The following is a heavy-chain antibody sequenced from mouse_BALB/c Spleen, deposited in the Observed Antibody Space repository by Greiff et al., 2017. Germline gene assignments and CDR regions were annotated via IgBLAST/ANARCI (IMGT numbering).Heavy chain of an antibody. D-gene: IGHD1-1*01. V-gene: IGHV4-1*02. CDR3: ARVLITTVVGDY. CDR1: GFDFSRYW. CDR2: INPDSSTI. J-gene: IGHJ4*01. Sequence: EVQRVESGGGLVQPGGSLKLSCAASGFDFSRYWMSWVRQAPGKGLEWIGEINPDSSTINYTPSLKDKFIISRDNAKNTLYLQMSKVRSEDTALYYCARVLITTVVGDYWGQGTSVTVSS.